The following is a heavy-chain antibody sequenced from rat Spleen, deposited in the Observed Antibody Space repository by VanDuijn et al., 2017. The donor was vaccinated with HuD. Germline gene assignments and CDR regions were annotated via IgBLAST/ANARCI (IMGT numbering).Heavy chain of an antibody. Sequence: EVQLVESGGGLVQPGGSLKLSCVASGFTFNNYWMTWIRQPPGKGLEWVASITNLGGSTYYPDSVKGRFSISRDNAKSSLYLQMDSLRSEDTATYYCTKMPPMGDYFDCWGQGTLVTVSS. D-gene: IGHD1-7*01. CDR2: ITNLGGST. J-gene: IGHJ3*01. CDR1: GFTFNNYW. V-gene: IGHV5-31*01. CDR3: TKMPPMGDYFDC.